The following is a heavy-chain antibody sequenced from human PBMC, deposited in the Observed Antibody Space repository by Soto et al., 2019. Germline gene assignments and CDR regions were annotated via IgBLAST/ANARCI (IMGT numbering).Heavy chain of an antibody. J-gene: IGHJ4*02. CDR3: ARAYDSSGYYLGY. D-gene: IGHD3-22*01. CDR2: MNPNSGNT. CDR1: GYTFTSYD. Sequence: ASVKVSCKASGYTFTSYDINWVRQATGQGLEWMGWMNPNSGNTGYAQKFQGRVTMTRNTSISTAYMELSSLRSEDTAVYYCARAYDSSGYYLGYWGQGTLVTVSS. V-gene: IGHV1-8*01.